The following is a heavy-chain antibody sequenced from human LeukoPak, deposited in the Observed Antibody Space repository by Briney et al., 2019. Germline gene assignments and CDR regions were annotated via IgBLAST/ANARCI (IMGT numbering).Heavy chain of an antibody. D-gene: IGHD3-22*01. CDR3: AKGSSGYFYD. CDR1: GSTFSDYA. V-gene: IGHV3-23*01. Sequence: PGGSLRLSCAASGSTFSDYAMSWVRQAPGKGLEWVSAISDSGNRTYYADSVEGRCTISRDNSKSTLYLQINSLGAEDTAVYYCAKGSSGYFYDWGQGILVTVSS. CDR2: ISDSGNRT. J-gene: IGHJ4*02.